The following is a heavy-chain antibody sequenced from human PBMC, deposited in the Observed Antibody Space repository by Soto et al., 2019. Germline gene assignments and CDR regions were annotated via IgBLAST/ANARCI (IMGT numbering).Heavy chain of an antibody. CDR2: IYYSGRT. CDR3: ARSEYYDILTGYYYYYGMEV. CDR1: GGSISSGDYY. D-gene: IGHD3-9*01. Sequence: TSETLSLTCTVSGGSISSGDYYWSWIRQPPGKCLEWIGYIYYSGRTYYNPSLKSRVAISVDTSKNQFSLKLSSVTAADTAVYYCARSEYYDILTGYYYYYGMEVWGQGTTVTV. V-gene: IGHV4-30-4*01. J-gene: IGHJ6*02.